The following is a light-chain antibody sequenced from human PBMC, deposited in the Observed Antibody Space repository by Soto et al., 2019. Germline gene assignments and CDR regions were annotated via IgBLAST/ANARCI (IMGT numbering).Light chain of an antibody. CDR3: HKYSTAPRT. CDR1: QDISNY. J-gene: IGKJ1*01. CDR2: AAS. Sequence: DIEMTQSPSSLSASVGDRVTITCRASQDISNYLAWFQQKPGKVPKLVIYAASTLQSGVPSRFGGSGSGTDFALTISSLQPEDVGTYYCHKYSTAPRTLGQGTKVDIK. V-gene: IGKV1-27*01.